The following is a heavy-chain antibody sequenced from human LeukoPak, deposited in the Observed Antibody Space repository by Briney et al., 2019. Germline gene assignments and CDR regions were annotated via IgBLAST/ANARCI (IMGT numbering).Heavy chain of an antibody. CDR3: ARDGTGDLSDYYYGMDV. CDR1: GFTLSSYA. CDR2: INSDGSST. D-gene: IGHD7-27*01. J-gene: IGHJ6*02. Sequence: RGSLRLSCAASGFTLSSYAMSWVRQAPGKGLVWVSRINSDGSSTSYADSVKGRFTISRDNAKNTLYLQMNSLRAEDTAVYYCARDGTGDLSDYYYGMDVWGQGTTVTVSS. V-gene: IGHV3-74*01.